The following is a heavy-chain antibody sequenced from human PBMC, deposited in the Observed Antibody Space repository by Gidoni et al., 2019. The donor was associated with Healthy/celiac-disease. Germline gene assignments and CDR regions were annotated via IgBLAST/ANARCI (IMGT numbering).Heavy chain of an antibody. CDR2: ISGSGGST. CDR3: AKDRAVKPTDFDY. CDR1: GSTFSSYA. J-gene: IGHJ4*02. Sequence: EVQLLESGGGLVQPGGSLRLPCAAAGSTFSSYAMSWVRQAPGKGLGWVSAISGSGGSTYYADSVKGRFTISRDNTKNTLYLQMNSLRAEDTAVYYCAKDRAVKPTDFDYWGQGTLVTVSS. V-gene: IGHV3-23*01.